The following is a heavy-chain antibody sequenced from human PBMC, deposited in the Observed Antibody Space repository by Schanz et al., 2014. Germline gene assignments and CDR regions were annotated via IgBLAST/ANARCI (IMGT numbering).Heavy chain of an antibody. D-gene: IGHD3-10*01. V-gene: IGHV1-18*04. CDR3: VKEGTVVSGSPRDY. Sequence: QVQLVQSGAEVQKPGASVMLSCKTSGYSFNLFGVSWVRQAPGQGLEWMGWISAYNGNMNYAPKFQGRVTMTTDTSTSTAYMELRNLRADDTAVYYCVKEGTVVSGSPRDYWGQGALVTVSS. CDR1: GYSFNLFG. J-gene: IGHJ4*02. CDR2: ISAYNGNM.